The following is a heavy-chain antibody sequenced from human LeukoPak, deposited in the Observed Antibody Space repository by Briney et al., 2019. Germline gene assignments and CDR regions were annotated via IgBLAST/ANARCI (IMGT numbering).Heavy chain of an antibody. Sequence: SGGSLRLSCVASEFSFSSYWMTWVRQAPGKGLEWVANIKQDGSVKNYVDSVKGRFTISRDNAENSLYLQMNSLRVEDTAVYYSARGPSTTLTTKWGQGTLVTVSS. J-gene: IGHJ4*02. CDR2: IKQDGSVK. D-gene: IGHD4-11*01. V-gene: IGHV3-7*01. CDR3: ARGPSTTLTTK. CDR1: EFSFSSYW.